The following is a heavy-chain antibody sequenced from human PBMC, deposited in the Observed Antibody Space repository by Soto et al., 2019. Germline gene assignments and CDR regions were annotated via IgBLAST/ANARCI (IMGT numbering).Heavy chain of an antibody. J-gene: IGHJ6*02. Sequence: EVQLVESGGGLVQPGGSLRLSCAASGFTFSSYSMNWVRQAPGKGLEWVSDISSSSSTIYYADSVKGRFTISRDNAKNALNIQMNSLIAEDTAVYYCAREGYNYDYGMAVWGQGNTVTVSS. CDR2: ISSSSSTI. V-gene: IGHV3-48*01. CDR3: AREGYNYDYGMAV. CDR1: GFTFSSYS.